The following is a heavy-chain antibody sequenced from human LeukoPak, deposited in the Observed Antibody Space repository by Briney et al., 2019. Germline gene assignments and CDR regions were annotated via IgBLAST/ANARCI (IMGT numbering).Heavy chain of an antibody. Sequence: GGSLRLSCAASGFTFSSYAMSWVRQAPGKGLEWVSVIYAGDTTYYADSVKGRFTISRDNSKSTLYLQMNNLRAEDTAVYYCARGSGSPGIFDYWGQGTLVTVSS. CDR3: ARGSGSPGIFDY. V-gene: IGHV3-53*01. J-gene: IGHJ4*02. CDR2: IYAGDTT. CDR1: GFTFSSYA. D-gene: IGHD3-22*01.